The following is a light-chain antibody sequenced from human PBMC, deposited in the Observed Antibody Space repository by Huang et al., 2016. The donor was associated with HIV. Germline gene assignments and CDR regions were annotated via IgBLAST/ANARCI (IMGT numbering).Light chain of an antibody. J-gene: IGKJ1*01. CDR3: QQYYLYPWT. CDR1: QDVSNY. CDR2: SAS. V-gene: IGKV1-8*01. Sequence: AIRITQSPSSLSASTGDRVTITCRASQDVSNYLAWYQQKPGRPPNLVIYSASTLQGGVPSRFSGNGSATDFSLTISCLQSEDFATYYCQQYYLYPWTFGQGTKVEI.